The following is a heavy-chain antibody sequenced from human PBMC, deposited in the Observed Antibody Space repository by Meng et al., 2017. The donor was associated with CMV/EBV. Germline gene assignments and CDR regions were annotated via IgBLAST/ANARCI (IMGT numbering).Heavy chain of an antibody. V-gene: IGHV3-33*01. J-gene: IGHJ4*02. CDR2: MWYGGTNT. CDR3: ARDKSPSDKYLNY. CDR1: GFVLSSCD. Sequence: GESLKISCAASGFVLSSCDIHWVRLAPGKGLEWVAIMWYGGTNTYYADSVKGRFTISRDISKNTVYLQMNSLRAEDSAIYYCARDKSPSDKYLNYWGLGTPVTVSS. D-gene: IGHD2/OR15-2a*01.